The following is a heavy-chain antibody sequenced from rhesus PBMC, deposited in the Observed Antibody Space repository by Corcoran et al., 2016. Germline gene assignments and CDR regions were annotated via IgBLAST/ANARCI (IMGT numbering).Heavy chain of an antibody. CDR1: GGSLSSSNW. J-gene: IGHJ5-1*01. V-gene: IGHV4-93*02. CDR2: FYGSGGNT. Sequence: QVQLQESGPVVVKPSETLSLTCAVSGGSLSSSNWWSWIRPSPGKGLEWIGGFYGSGGNTEYNPSLKSRVTISIDTSKNQFSLKLNSVTAADTAVYYCARRYCSSTYCSSGRFDVWGPGVLVTVSS. CDR3: ARRYCSSTYCSSGRFDV. D-gene: IGHD2-15*01.